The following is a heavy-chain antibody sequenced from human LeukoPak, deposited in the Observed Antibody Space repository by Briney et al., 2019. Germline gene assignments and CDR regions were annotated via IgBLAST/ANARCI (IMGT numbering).Heavy chain of an antibody. CDR1: GGSISSYY. V-gene: IGHV4-59*01. CDR2: IYYSGST. Sequence: SETLSLTCTVSGGSISSYYWSWIRQPPGKGLEWIGYIYYSGSTNYNPSLKSRVTISVDTSNNQFSLKLSSVTAADTAVYFCASLYCTNGVCPGYWGKGTLVTVST. J-gene: IGHJ4*02. D-gene: IGHD2-8*01. CDR3: ASLYCTNGVCPGY.